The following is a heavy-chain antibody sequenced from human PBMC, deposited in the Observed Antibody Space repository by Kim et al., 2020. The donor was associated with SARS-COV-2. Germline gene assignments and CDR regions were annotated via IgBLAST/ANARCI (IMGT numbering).Heavy chain of an antibody. Sequence: GGSLRLSCEASGFTFSSYYMHWVRQAPGKGLVWVSRISSDGSSTTYADSVKGRFSISRDDAKNTLYLQMNSLRAEDTALYYCARGPHDWFGLDVWVQGT. J-gene: IGHJ3*01. D-gene: IGHD3-9*01. CDR2: ISSDGSST. CDR1: GFTFSSYY. V-gene: IGHV3-74*01. CDR3: ARGPHDWFGLDV.